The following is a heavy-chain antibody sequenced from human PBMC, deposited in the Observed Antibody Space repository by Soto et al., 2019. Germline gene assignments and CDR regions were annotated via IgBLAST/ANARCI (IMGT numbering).Heavy chain of an antibody. CDR2: INHSGST. Sequence: PSETLSLTCAVYGGSFSGYYWSWIRQPPGKGLEWIGEINHSGSTNYNPSIKSRVTISVDTSKNQFSLKLSSVTAADTAVYYCARGVATVVTSYFDYWGQGTLVTVSS. V-gene: IGHV4-34*01. J-gene: IGHJ4*02. CDR1: GGSFSGYY. CDR3: ARGVATVVTSYFDY. D-gene: IGHD5-12*01.